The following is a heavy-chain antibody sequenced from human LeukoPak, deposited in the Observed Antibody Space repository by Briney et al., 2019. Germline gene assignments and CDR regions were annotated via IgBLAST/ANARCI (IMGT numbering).Heavy chain of an antibody. D-gene: IGHD6-19*01. J-gene: IGHJ6*03. Sequence: TPSETLSLTCTVSGGSISSYYWSWIRQPPGKGLEWIGYIYYSGSTNYNPSLKSRVTISVDTSKNQFSLKLSSVTAADTAVYYCARDRVAVAGSLGYYYYYMDVWGKGTTVTISS. CDR2: IYYSGST. CDR3: ARDRVAVAGSLGYYYYYMDV. V-gene: IGHV4-59*01. CDR1: GGSISSYY.